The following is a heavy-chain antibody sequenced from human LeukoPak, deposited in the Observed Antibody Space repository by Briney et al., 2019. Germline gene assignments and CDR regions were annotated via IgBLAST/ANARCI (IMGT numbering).Heavy chain of an antibody. V-gene: IGHV3-30-3*01. CDR3: AKGIRGLVGPSVD. D-gene: IGHD1-26*01. J-gene: IGHJ4*02. CDR2: ISYDGSNK. CDR1: GFTFSSYA. Sequence: PGRSLRLSCAASGFTFSSYAMHWVRQAPGKGLEWVAVISYDGSNKYYADSVKGRFTISRDNSKNTLYLQMNSLRAEDTAVYYCAKGIRGLVGPSVDWGQGTLVTVSS.